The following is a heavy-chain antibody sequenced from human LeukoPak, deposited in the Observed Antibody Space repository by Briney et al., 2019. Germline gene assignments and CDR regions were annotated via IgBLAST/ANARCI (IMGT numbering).Heavy chain of an antibody. CDR2: ISYDGSNK. Sequence: PGGSLRLSCAASGFTFSSYAMHWVRQAPGKGLEWVAVISYDGSNKYYADSVKGRFTISRDNSKNTLYLQMNSLRAEDTAVYYCARDVLRVVIIPWDYYYGMDVWGQGTTVTVSS. V-gene: IGHV3-30*04. J-gene: IGHJ6*02. CDR3: ARDVLRVVIIPWDYYYGMDV. D-gene: IGHD3-3*01. CDR1: GFTFSSYA.